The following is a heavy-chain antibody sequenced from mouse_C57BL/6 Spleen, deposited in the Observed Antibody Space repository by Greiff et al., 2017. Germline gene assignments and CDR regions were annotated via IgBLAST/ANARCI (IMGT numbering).Heavy chain of an antibody. CDR1: GFTFSSYG. Sequence: EVKVVESGGDLVKPGGSLKLSCAASGFTFSSYGMSWVRQTPDKRLEWVATISSGGSYTYYPDSVKGRFTISRDNAKNTLYLQMSSLRTEDTAMYYCAIHGTSITSGVATGRDYFDYWGQGTTLTVSS. CDR3: AIHGTSITSGVATGRDYFDY. J-gene: IGHJ2*01. D-gene: IGHD1-1*01. CDR2: ISSGGSYT. V-gene: IGHV5-6*01.